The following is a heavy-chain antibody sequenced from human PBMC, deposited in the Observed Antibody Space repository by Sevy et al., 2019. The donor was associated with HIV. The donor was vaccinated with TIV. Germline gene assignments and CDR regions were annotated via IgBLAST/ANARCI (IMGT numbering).Heavy chain of an antibody. CDR1: GGSISSYY. CDR2: IYTSGST. V-gene: IGHV4-4*07. J-gene: IGHJ4*02. CDR3: ARDHRDGSGSYQTLDY. D-gene: IGHD3-10*01. Sequence: SETLSLTCTVSGGSISSYYWSWIRQPAWKGLEWIGRIYTSGSTNYNPSLKSRVTMSVDTSKNQFSLKLSSVTAADTAVYYCARDHRDGSGSYQTLDYWGQGTLVTVSS.